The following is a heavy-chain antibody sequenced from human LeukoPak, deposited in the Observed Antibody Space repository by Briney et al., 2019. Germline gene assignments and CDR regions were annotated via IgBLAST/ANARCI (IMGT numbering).Heavy chain of an antibody. CDR1: GFTLSSYA. V-gene: IGHV3-23*01. Sequence: PGGSLRLSCAASGFTLSSYAMSWVRQAPGKGLEWVSAISGSGGSTYYADSVKGRFTISRDNSKNTLYLQMNSLRAEDTAVYCCAKDPTLWFGENLDYWGQGTLVTVSS. CDR3: AKDPTLWFGENLDY. D-gene: IGHD3-10*01. J-gene: IGHJ4*02. CDR2: ISGSGGST.